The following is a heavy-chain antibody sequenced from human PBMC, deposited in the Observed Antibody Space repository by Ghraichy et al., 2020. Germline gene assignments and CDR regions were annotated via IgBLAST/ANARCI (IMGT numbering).Heavy chain of an antibody. J-gene: IGHJ4*02. CDR2: ISSSGTTI. CDR3: AKDHCSSSNCYNLDY. V-gene: IGHV3-48*04. Sequence: GGSLRLSCAASGFTFSNYAMNWVRQAPGEGLEWVSYISSSGTTIHYADSLRGRFTISRDNAMNSLYLQMNSLGAEDTAVYYCAKDHCSSSNCYNLDYWGQVTLVTVSS. CDR1: GFTFSNYA. D-gene: IGHD2-2*02.